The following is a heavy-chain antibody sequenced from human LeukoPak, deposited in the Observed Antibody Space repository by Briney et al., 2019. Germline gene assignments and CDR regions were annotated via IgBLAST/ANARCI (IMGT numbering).Heavy chain of an antibody. J-gene: IGHJ4*02. CDR3: ARGGDILTGFMVQPPTNY. CDR2: ISGSGDTT. D-gene: IGHD3-9*01. CDR1: GFIFSNYA. Sequence: PGGSLRLSCATSGFIFSNYAVNWVRQAPGKGLEWVSIISGSGDTTYYADSVKGRFTISRDNAKNSLYLQMNSLRAEDTAVYYCARGGDILTGFMVQPPTNYWGQGTLVTVSS. V-gene: IGHV3-23*01.